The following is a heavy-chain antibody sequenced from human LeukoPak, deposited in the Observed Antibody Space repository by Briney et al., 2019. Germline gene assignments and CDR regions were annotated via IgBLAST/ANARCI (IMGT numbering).Heavy chain of an antibody. CDR3: AREDEVVPAAIGVY. D-gene: IGHD2-2*01. Sequence: PGGSLRLSCVASGFTFSSYNMNWVRQAPGKGLEWVSSISSSSSYIYYADSVKGRFIISRDNAKNSLYLQMNSLRAEDTAVYYCAREDEVVPAAIGVYWGQGTLVTVSS. CDR2: ISSSSSYI. CDR1: GFTFSSYN. J-gene: IGHJ4*02. V-gene: IGHV3-21*01.